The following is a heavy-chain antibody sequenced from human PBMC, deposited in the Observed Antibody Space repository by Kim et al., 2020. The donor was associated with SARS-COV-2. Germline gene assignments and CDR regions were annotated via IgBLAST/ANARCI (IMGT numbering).Heavy chain of an antibody. D-gene: IGHD1-7*01. J-gene: IGHJ6*02. V-gene: IGHV3-21*01. Sequence: GGSLRLSCAASGFTFSSYSMNWVRQAPGKGLEWVSSISSSSSYIYYADSVKGRFTISRDNAKNSLYLQMNSLRAEDTAVYYCARIPNSGLLAYYYYYGMDVWGQGTTVTVSS. CDR1: GFTFSSYS. CDR2: ISSSSSYI. CDR3: ARIPNSGLLAYYYYYGMDV.